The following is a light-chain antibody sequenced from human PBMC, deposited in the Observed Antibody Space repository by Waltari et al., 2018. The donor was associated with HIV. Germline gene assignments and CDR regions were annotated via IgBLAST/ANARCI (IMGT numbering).Light chain of an antibody. J-gene: IGLJ1*01. CDR2: RNN. Sequence: QSLLTQPPSASGTPGQRVTMSCYGSSSNIVSNYVYWYQQLPGTAPKLLIQRNNERPSGVPDRFSGSKSGASASLAISGLRSEDEADYYCSSYTSSSTQVFGTGTKVTVL. CDR1: SSNIVSNY. V-gene: IGLV1-47*01. CDR3: SSYTSSSTQV.